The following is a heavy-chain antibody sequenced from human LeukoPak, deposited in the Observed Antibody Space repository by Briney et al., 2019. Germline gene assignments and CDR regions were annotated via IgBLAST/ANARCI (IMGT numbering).Heavy chain of an antibody. V-gene: IGHV4-39*01. CDR3: ARLQILDYDSSGYYYDDY. D-gene: IGHD3-22*01. J-gene: IGHJ4*02. CDR2: IYYSGST. Sequence: SETLSLTWTVSGASISSSSYCWGCIRPPPGRGREWCGSIYYSGSTYYHPSHKSRVTISVDTSKNQFSLQLSAVTAADTAVYYCARLQILDYDSSGYYYDDYWGKGTLVTVS. CDR1: GASISSSSYC.